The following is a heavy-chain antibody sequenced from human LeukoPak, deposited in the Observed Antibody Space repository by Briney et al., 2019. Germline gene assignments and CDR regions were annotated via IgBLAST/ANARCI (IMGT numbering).Heavy chain of an antibody. J-gene: IGHJ4*02. V-gene: IGHV3-48*04. CDR3: ARGGGYGSGSHYYFDY. Sequence: GGCLRLSCAASGFTFSIYSMNWVRQAPGEGLEWLSHIRISGTTIYYADSLKGRFTVSRDNAKHSLYLQMNSLRAEDTAVYYCARGGGYGSGSHYYFDYWGQGTLVTVSS. D-gene: IGHD3-10*01. CDR2: IRISGTTI. CDR1: GFTFSIYS.